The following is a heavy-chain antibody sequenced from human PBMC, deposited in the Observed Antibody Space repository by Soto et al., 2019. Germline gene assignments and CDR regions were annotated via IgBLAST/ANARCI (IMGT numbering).Heavy chain of an antibody. CDR2: ISAYNGNT. J-gene: IGHJ6*02. CDR3: ARDGGGNYGGYYYHGMDV. V-gene: IGHV1-18*01. D-gene: IGHD4-17*01. CDR1: GYSFTSYG. Sequence: ASVKVSCKASGYSFTSYGISWVRQAPGQGLEWMGWISAYNGNTNYAQKLQGRVTMTTDTSTSTAYMELRSLRSDDTAVYYCARDGGGNYGGYYYHGMDVWGQGTTVTVSS.